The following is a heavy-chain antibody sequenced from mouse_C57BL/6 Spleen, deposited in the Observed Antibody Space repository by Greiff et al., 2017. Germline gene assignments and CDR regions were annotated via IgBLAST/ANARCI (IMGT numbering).Heavy chain of an antibody. V-gene: IGHV1-59*01. Sequence: QVQLQQPGAELVRPGTSVKLSCKASGYTFTSYWMHWVKQRPGQGLEWIGAIDPSDSYTNYNQKFKGKATLTVDTSSSTAYMQLRSLTSEDSAVYYCARDDGYYDFDYWGQGTTLTVSS. D-gene: IGHD2-3*01. CDR2: IDPSDSYT. J-gene: IGHJ2*01. CDR3: ARDDGYYDFDY. CDR1: GYTFTSYW.